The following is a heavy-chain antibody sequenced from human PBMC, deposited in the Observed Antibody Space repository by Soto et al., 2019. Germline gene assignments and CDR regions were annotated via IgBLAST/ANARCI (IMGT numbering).Heavy chain of an antibody. CDR2: LWSAGNT. V-gene: IGHV3-53*02. Sequence: DVVLVETGGGLIQPGGSLSLSCVASGFTVSSKYMSWVRQAPGKGLEWVSVLWSAGNTYYADSVRGRFTISRDSSKNTLYLEMSSLRADDTAVYYCAREAPMDVWGQGTTVIVSS. CDR1: GFTVSSKY. J-gene: IGHJ6*02. CDR3: AREAPMDV.